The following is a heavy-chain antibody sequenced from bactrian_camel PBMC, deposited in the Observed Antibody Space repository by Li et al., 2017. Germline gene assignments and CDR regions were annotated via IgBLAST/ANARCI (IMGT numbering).Heavy chain of an antibody. CDR3: AARLPGAGCPFGFRIAAFGY. D-gene: IGHD5*01. CDR2: FSALTLDT. V-gene: IGHV3S54*01. Sequence: VQLVESGGGSVQAGGSLRLSCTSSIRILKKNYMGWFRQAPGKEREGVAAFSALTLDTYYADSVKGRFTISRDNADNTLYLRMNSLKPEDTAIYYCAARLPGAGCPFGFRIAAFGYWGQGTQVTVS. J-gene: IGHJ6*01. CDR1: IRILKKNY.